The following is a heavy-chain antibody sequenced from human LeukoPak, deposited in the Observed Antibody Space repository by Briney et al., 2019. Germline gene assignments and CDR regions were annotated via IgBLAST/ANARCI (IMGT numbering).Heavy chain of an antibody. V-gene: IGHV3-30-3*01. Sequence: GRSLRLSCAASGFTFSSYAMHWVRQAPGKGLEWVAVISYDGSNKYYADSVKGRFTISRDNSKNTLYLQMNSLRAEDTAVYYCARVGGGYSRYDGHFDYWGQEPRLTVPS. J-gene: IGHJ4*02. CDR2: ISYDGSNK. CDR3: ARVGGGYSRYDGHFDY. D-gene: IGHD5-12*01. CDR1: GFTFSSYA.